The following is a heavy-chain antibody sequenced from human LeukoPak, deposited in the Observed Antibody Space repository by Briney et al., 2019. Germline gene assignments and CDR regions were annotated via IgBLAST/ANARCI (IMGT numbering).Heavy chain of an antibody. V-gene: IGHV4-39*07. CDR3: ERTPKDCSGGNFDSYYGAY. D-gene: IGHD2-15*01. CDR2: INSGGSP. CDR1: GDSISSDNYL. J-gene: IGHJ4*01. Sequence: SGTLSLTCAVSGDSISSDNYLWACIRQPPGQGLEWIMNINSGGSPYYNPSLHSLATISLGTTNNQFSLNLSFVAAADTAVYYWERTPKDCSGGNFDSYYGAYWG.